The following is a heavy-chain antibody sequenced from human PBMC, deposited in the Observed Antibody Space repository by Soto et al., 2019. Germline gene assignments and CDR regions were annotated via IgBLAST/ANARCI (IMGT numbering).Heavy chain of an antibody. D-gene: IGHD3-22*01. V-gene: IGHV3-21*01. Sequence: EVQLVESGGGLVKPGGSLRLSCAASGFTFSSYSMNWVRQAPGKGLEWVSSISSSSSYIYYADSVKGRFTISRDNAKNSLYLQRNSLRAEDTAVYYCARDSSYYDSSGYPYYFDYWGQGTLVTVSS. CDR3: ARDSSYYDSSGYPYYFDY. CDR2: ISSSSSYI. CDR1: GFTFSSYS. J-gene: IGHJ4*02.